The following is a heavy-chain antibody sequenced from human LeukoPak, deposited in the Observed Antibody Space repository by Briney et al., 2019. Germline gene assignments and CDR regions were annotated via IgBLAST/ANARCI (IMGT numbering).Heavy chain of an antibody. V-gene: IGHV4-39*01. CDR2: IYYSGRT. D-gene: IGHD2-21*02. J-gene: IGHJ3*02. CDR3: ADTYCGGDCYPRI. CDR1: GGSISSSSYY. Sequence: SETLSLTCTVSGGSISSSSYYWGWIRQPPGRGLEWIGNIYYSGRTYYSPSLRSRVTISVDTSKNQFSLKLNSVTAADTAVYYCADTYCGGDCYPRIWGQGTMVTVSS.